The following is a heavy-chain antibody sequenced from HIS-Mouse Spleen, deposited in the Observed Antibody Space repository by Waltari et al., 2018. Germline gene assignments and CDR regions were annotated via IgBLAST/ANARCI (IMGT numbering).Heavy chain of an antibody. D-gene: IGHD6-19*01. CDR1: GGSISSSSYY. CDR2: IYYSVST. Sequence: QLQLQESGPGLVKPSETLSLTCTVSGGSISSSSYYWGWIRQPPGKGLEWIGSIYYSVSTYYNPSLTSRVTISVDTSKNQFSLKLSSVTAADTAVYYCARRRGWFDYWGQGTLVTVSS. CDR3: ARRRGWFDY. V-gene: IGHV4-39*01. J-gene: IGHJ4*02.